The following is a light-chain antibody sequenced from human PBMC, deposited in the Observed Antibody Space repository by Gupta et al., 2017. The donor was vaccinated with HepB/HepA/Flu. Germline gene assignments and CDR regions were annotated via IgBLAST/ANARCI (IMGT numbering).Light chain of an antibody. CDR3: AAGDDSLNNVV. Sequence: SVLTQPPPASGTPGQGVAISCSGSSSKIGSITVHWYQHSPGMAPKLLIYSDNLRPSGVPERFSGFKSGTSASLATSGLQSEDEAEYYCAAGDDSLNNVVFGGGTKLTVL. CDR2: SDN. V-gene: IGLV1-44*01. J-gene: IGLJ2*01. CDR1: SSKIGSIT.